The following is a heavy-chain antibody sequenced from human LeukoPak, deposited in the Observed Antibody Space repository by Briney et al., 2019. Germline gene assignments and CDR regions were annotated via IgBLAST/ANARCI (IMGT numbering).Heavy chain of an antibody. V-gene: IGHV3-21*01. CDR3: ARDSSSSFYSYYYMDV. Sequence: GGSLRLSCAASGFTFSSYSMNWVRQAPGKGLEWVSSISSSNYIYYADSVKGRFTISRDNAKNSLSLQMNSLRAEDTAVYYCARDSSSSFYSYYYMDVWGTGTTVTVSS. J-gene: IGHJ6*03. CDR1: GFTFSSYS. CDR2: ISSSNYI. D-gene: IGHD6-6*01.